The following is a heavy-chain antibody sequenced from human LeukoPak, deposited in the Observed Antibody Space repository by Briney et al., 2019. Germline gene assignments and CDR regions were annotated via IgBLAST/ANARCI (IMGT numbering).Heavy chain of an antibody. CDR2: MNPNSGNT. CDR1: GYTFTSYA. J-gene: IGHJ6*03. V-gene: IGHV1-8*03. Sequence: ASVKVSCKASGYTFTSYAMNWVRQAPGQGLEWMGWMNPNSGNTGYAQKFQGRVTITRNTSISTAYMELSSLRSEDTAVYYCARGRKVLMVYAHYYYYYMDVWGKGTTVTVSS. CDR3: ARGRKVLMVYAHYYYYYMDV. D-gene: IGHD2-8*01.